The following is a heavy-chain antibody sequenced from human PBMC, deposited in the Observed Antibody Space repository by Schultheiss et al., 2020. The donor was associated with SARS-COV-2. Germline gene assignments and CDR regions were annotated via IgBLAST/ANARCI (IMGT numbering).Heavy chain of an antibody. J-gene: IGHJ6*03. D-gene: IGHD4-23*01. CDR3: ARRSGNGYYYYMDV. V-gene: IGHV4-38-2*01. CDR2: IYHSGST. Sequence: SQTLSLTCAVSGYSISSGYYWGWIRQPPGKGLEWIGSIYHSGSTYYNPSLKSRVTISVDTSKNQFSLKLSSVTAADTAVYYCARRSGNGYYYYMDVWGKGTTVTVSS. CDR1: GYSISSGYY.